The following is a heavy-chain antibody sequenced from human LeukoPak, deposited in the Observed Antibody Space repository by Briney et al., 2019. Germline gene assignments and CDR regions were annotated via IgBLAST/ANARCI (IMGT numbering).Heavy chain of an antibody. CDR2: ISWNSGSI. D-gene: IGHD4-17*01. Sequence: GRSLRLSCAASGFTFDDYAMHWVRQAPGKGLEWVSGISWNSGSIGYAASVRGRFTISRDNAKNSLYLQMNSLRAEDMALHYCAKSYGDYALDYWGQGTLVTVSS. CDR3: AKSYGDYALDY. CDR1: GFTFDDYA. J-gene: IGHJ4*02. V-gene: IGHV3-9*03.